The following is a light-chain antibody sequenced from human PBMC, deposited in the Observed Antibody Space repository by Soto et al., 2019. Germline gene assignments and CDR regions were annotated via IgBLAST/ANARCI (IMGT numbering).Light chain of an antibody. CDR1: QSAYSSY. J-gene: IGKJ5*01. CDR2: GAS. Sequence: ELVLTQSPGTLSLSPGDRATLSCRSSQSAYSSYLSWYQQKPGQAPRLLIYGASNRATGIPARFSGSGSGTELTLTTSSLQSEDFAAYYCQQYNNWPLRTFGQGTRLEIK. CDR3: QQYNNWPLRT. V-gene: IGKV3-15*01.